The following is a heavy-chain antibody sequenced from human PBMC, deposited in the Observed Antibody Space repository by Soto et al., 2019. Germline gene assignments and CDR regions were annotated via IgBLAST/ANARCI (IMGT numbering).Heavy chain of an antibody. CDR2: TYYRSKWYN. CDR1: GDSVSSNSAA. Sequence: PSQTLSLTCAISGDSVSSNSAAWNWIRQSPSRGLEWLGRTYYRSKWYNDYAVSVKSRITINPDTSKNQFPLQLNSVTPEDTAVYYCAKGYSYGPGSHYYYYMDVWGKGTTVTVSS. D-gene: IGHD5-18*01. CDR3: AKGYSYGPGSHYYYYMDV. V-gene: IGHV6-1*01. J-gene: IGHJ6*03.